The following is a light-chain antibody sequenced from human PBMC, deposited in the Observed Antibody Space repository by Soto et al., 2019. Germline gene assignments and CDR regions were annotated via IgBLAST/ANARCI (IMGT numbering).Light chain of an antibody. Sequence: EIVLTQSPDTLSLSPGQRATLSCRASQSVRSDYFAWYQQKPGQAPRVIIFGVSTRATGIPARFSGSGSGTDFTLTISSLQSEDFAVYYCQQFHDWPMTFGPGTKVDIK. J-gene: IGKJ3*01. CDR3: QQFHDWPMT. CDR2: GVS. CDR1: QSVRSD. V-gene: IGKV3-15*01.